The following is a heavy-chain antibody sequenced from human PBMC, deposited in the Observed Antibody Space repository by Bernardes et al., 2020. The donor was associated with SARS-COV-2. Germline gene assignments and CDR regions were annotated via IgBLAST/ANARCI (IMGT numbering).Heavy chain of an antibody. D-gene: IGHD4-4*01. V-gene: IGHV1-2*02. CDR3: ARYSNYVYYYGMDV. CDR1: GYTFTGYY. Sequence: ASVKVSCKASGYTFTGYYMHWVRQAPGQGLEWMGWINPNSGGTNYAQKFQGRVTMTRDTSISTAYMELSRLRSDDTAVYYCARYSNYVYYYGMDVWGQRTTVTVS. CDR2: INPNSGGT. J-gene: IGHJ6*02.